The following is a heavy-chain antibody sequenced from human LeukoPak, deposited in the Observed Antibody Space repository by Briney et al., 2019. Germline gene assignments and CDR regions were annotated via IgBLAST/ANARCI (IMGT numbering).Heavy chain of an antibody. CDR2: IIPIFGTA. J-gene: IGHJ4*02. V-gene: IGHV1-69*13. D-gene: IGHD3-22*01. CDR3: ARHQGRYYYDSSGYFSYYFDY. CDR1: GGTFSSYA. Sequence: SVKVSCKASGGTFSSYAISWVRQAPGQGLEWMGGIIPIFGTANYAQKFQGRVTITADESTSTAYMELSSLRSEDTAVYYCARHQGRYYYDSSGYFSYYFDYWGQGTLVTVSS.